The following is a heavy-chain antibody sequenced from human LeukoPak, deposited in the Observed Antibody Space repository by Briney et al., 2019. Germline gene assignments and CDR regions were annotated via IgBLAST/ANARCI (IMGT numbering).Heavy chain of an antibody. CDR1: AGSISSNGYY. CDR2: IHYTGST. D-gene: IGHD3-22*01. CDR3: ARLHYYDSSGYYRGYWYFDL. Sequence: SETLSLTCSVSAGSISSNGYYWGWIRQPPGKGLEWIGSIHYTGSTYYNPSLKSRVTISVDTSKNQFSLKLNSVTAADTAVYYCARLHYYDSSGYYRGYWYFDLWGRGTLVTVSS. J-gene: IGHJ2*01. V-gene: IGHV4-39*07.